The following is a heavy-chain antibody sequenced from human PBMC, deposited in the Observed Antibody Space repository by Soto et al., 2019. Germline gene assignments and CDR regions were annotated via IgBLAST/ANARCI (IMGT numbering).Heavy chain of an antibody. Sequence: GASVKVSCKTSGFTFTDFSMHWVRQAPGQRLQWMGWINPHNGHTQYSQRFADRVTMTTDPSTSTAHMELKGLRSDDTAVYYCARTDTSPYWGQGXLVTVSS. D-gene: IGHD2-2*02. CDR2: INPHNGHT. J-gene: IGHJ4*02. V-gene: IGHV1-18*04. CDR3: ARTDTSPY. CDR1: GFTFTDFS.